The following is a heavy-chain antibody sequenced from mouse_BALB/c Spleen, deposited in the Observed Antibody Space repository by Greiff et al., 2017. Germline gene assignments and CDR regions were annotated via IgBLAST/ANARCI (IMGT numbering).Heavy chain of an antibody. CDR2: INSNGGST. V-gene: IGHV5-6-3*01. CDR1: GFTFSSYG. J-gene: IGHJ4*01. D-gene: IGHD2-3*01. Sequence: EVKLVESGGGLVQPGGSLKLSCAASGFTFSSYGMSWVRQTPEKRLELVATINSNGGSTYYPDSVKGRFTISRDNAKNTLYLQMSSLKSEDTAMYYCARGGYDGYYNYSAMDYWGQGTSVTVSS. CDR3: ARGGYDGYYNYSAMDY.